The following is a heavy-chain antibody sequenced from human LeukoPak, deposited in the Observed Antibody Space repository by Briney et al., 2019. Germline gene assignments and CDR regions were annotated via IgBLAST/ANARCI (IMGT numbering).Heavy chain of an antibody. CDR3: ARDRAGDSFDI. V-gene: IGHV4-61*02. D-gene: IGHD7-27*01. J-gene: IGHJ3*02. CDR1: GDSISSGNCY. CDR2: IHTSGNI. Sequence: SETLSLTCTVSGDSISSGNCYWTWIRQSAGKGLEWIGRIHTSGNINYNPSLKSQVTISIDTSKDQFSLNLNLVTAADTAVYYCARDRAGDSFDIWGQGTLVTVSS.